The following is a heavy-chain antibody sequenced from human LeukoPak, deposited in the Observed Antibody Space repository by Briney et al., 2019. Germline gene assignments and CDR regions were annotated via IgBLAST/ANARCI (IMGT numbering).Heavy chain of an antibody. V-gene: IGHV1-46*01. Sequence: ASVKVSCKASGYTFTSYCMHWVRQAPGQGLEWMGIINPSGGSTSYAQKFQGRVTMTRDTSTSTAYMELRSLRSDDTAVYYCARLRGELLALYYFDYWGQGTLVTVSS. CDR1: GYTFTSYC. CDR2: INPSGGST. J-gene: IGHJ4*02. D-gene: IGHD1-26*01. CDR3: ARLRGELLALYYFDY.